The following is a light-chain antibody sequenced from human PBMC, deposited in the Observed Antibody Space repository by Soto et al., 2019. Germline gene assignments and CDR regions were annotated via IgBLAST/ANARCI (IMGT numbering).Light chain of an antibody. J-gene: IGKJ5*01. CDR1: QSVSSN. V-gene: IGKV3-15*01. CDR2: GAS. CDR3: QQYNNWPIT. Sequence: IVMRQSAATLSVSPGERATLSCMASQSVSSNLAWYQQKPGKAPRLLIYGASTRATGIPARFSGSGSGTEFTLTISSLQSEDFAVYYCQQYNNWPITFGQGTRLEIK.